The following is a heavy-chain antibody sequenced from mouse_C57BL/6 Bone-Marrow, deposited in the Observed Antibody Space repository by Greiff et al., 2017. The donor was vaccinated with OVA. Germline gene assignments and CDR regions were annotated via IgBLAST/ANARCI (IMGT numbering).Heavy chain of an antibody. CDR3: ARRYYYGRAMDY. J-gene: IGHJ4*01. CDR2: INPSTGRT. D-gene: IGHD1-1*01. CDR1: GYSFTGYY. V-gene: IGHV1-42*01. Sequence: EVQLQQSGPELVKPGASVKISCKASGYSFTGYYMNWVKQSPEKSLEWIGEINPSTGRTTYNQKFKAKATLTVDKSSSTAYMQLKSLTSEDSAVYYCARRYYYGRAMDYWGQGTSVTVSS.